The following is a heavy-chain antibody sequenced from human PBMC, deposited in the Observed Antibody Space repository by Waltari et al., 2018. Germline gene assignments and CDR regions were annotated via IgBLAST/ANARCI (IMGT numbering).Heavy chain of an antibody. J-gene: IGHJ3*02. V-gene: IGHV4-38-2*01. Sequence: QVQLQESGPGLVKPSETLSLTCAVSGYSISSGYYWGWIRQPPGKGLEWIGSIYHSGSTYYNPSLKSRVTISVDTSKNQFSLKLSSVTAADTAVYYCASGGLGGWRAFDIWGQGTMVTVSS. D-gene: IGHD2-15*01. CDR2: IYHSGST. CDR1: GYSISSGYY. CDR3: ASGGLGGWRAFDI.